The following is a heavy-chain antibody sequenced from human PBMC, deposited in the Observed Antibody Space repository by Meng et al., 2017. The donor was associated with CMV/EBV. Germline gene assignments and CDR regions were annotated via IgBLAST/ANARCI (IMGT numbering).Heavy chain of an antibody. CDR2: IKQDGSEK. D-gene: IGHD4-17*01. CDR1: GFTFSSYW. J-gene: IGHJ6*02. Sequence: GESLKISCAASGFTFSSYWMSWVRQAPGKGLEWVANIKQDGSEKYYVDSVKGRFTISRDNSKNTLYLQMNSLRAEDTAVYYCARVRTVTTPYYYYYYGMDVWGQGTTVTVSS. CDR3: ARVRTVTTPYYYYYYGMDV. V-gene: IGHV3-7*01.